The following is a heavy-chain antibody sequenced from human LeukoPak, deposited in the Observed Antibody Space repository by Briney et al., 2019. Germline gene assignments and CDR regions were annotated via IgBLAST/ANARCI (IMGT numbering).Heavy chain of an antibody. J-gene: IGHJ5*02. V-gene: IGHV4-39*07. Sequence: SETLSLTCNVSGASMSNYYRVWIRQPPGKGLEWIGSIYHSGTTYSGSTYYNPSLKSRVTISLDTSKNQFSLKVGSMTAADTAVYYCARANYGSALQWFDPWGQGTLVTVSS. CDR3: ARANYGSALQWFDP. CDR1: GASMSNYY. CDR2: IYHSGTTYSGST. D-gene: IGHD3-10*01.